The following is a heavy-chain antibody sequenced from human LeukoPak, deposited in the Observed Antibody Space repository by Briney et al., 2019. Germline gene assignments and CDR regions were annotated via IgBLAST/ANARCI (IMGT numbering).Heavy chain of an antibody. CDR1: GGSISSSSYY. V-gene: IGHV4-39*07. CDR3: ARGAVVVPAAMGTSKWFDP. J-gene: IGHJ5*02. D-gene: IGHD2-2*01. Sequence: PSETLSLTCTVSGGSISSSSYYWGWIRQPPGKGLEWIGSIYYSGSTNYNPSLKSRVTISVDTSKNQFSLKLSSVTAADTAVYYCARGAVVVPAAMGTSKWFDPWGQGTLVTVSS. CDR2: IYYSGST.